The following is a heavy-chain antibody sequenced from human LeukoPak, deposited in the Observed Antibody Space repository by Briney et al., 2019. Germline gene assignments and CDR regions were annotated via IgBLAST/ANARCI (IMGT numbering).Heavy chain of an antibody. D-gene: IGHD2-8*02. V-gene: IGHV3-74*01. CDR3: ARDGISCTGGHCYFAS. J-gene: IGHJ4*02. CDR2: INSDGSST. Sequence: GGSLRLSCATSGFILSNYWMHWVRQAPGKGLVWVSRINSDGSSTTYADSVKGRFTISRDNARNTLYLQMNGLRAEDTAVYYCARDGISCTGGHCYFASWGQGTLVTVSS. CDR1: GFILSNYW.